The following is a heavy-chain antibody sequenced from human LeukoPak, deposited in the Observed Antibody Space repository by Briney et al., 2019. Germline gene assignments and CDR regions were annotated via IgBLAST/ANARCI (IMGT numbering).Heavy chain of an antibody. CDR2: INHSGST. CDR1: GGSFSGYY. CDR3: ARGGEWLRLFNY. V-gene: IGHV4-34*01. D-gene: IGHD5-12*01. Sequence: SETLSLTCAVYGGSFSGYYWSWIRQPPGKGLEWIGEINHSGSTNYNPSLKSRVTISVDTSKNQFSLKLSSVTAADTAVYCCARGGEWLRLFNYWGQGTLVTVSS. J-gene: IGHJ4*02.